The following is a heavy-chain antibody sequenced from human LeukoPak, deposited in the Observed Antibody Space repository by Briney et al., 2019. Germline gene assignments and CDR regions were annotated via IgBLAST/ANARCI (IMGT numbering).Heavy chain of an antibody. Sequence: SETLSLTCAVYGGSFSGYYWSWIRQPPGKGLEWIGEINHSGSTNYNPSLKSRVTISVDTSKNQFSLKLSSVTAADTAVYYCARVRPPTFYDSSGYSDYWGQGTLVTVSS. J-gene: IGHJ4*02. D-gene: IGHD3-22*01. V-gene: IGHV4-34*01. CDR1: GGSFSGYY. CDR3: ARVRPPTFYDSSGYSDY. CDR2: INHSGST.